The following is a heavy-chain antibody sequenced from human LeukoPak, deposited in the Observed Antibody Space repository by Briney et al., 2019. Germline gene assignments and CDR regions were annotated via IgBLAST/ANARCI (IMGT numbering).Heavy chain of an antibody. CDR1: GVSMSAYQ. V-gene: IGHV4-4*09. J-gene: IGHJ4*02. Sequence: PSETLSLTCTVSGVSMSAYQWSWVRQSPEKGLEWIGCINTKGETSYNPSLKSRVTTSVDTSKSQFSLRLTSVTAADTAVYYCATSNDAKIAPFDHWGLGAPVTVSS. D-gene: IGHD2-21*01. CDR3: ATSNDAKIAPFDH. CDR2: INTKGET.